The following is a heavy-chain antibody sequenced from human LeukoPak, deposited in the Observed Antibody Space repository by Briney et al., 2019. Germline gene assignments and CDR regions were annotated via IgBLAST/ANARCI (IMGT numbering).Heavy chain of an antibody. CDR1: GFTFSSYW. Sequence: GGSLRLSCAASGFTFSSYWMSWVRQAPGKGLEWVANIKQDGSEKYYVDSVKGRFTISRDNAKNSLYLQMNSLRAGDTAVYYCARDRWFGELFHDAFDIWGQGTMVTVSS. CDR3: ARDRWFGELFHDAFDI. V-gene: IGHV3-7*03. CDR2: IKQDGSEK. D-gene: IGHD3-10*01. J-gene: IGHJ3*02.